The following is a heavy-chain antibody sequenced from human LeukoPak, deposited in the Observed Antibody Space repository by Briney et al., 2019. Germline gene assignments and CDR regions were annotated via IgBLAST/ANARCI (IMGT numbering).Heavy chain of an antibody. CDR1: GGTFSSYA. D-gene: IGHD2-2*01. Sequence: SVKVSCKASGGTFSSYAISWVRQAPGQGLEWMGGIIPIFGTANYAQKFQGRVTITTDESTSTAYMELSSLRSEDTAVYYCASDQCSSTSCSEYFQHWGQGTLVTVSS. V-gene: IGHV1-69*05. J-gene: IGHJ1*01. CDR3: ASDQCSSTSCSEYFQH. CDR2: IIPIFGTA.